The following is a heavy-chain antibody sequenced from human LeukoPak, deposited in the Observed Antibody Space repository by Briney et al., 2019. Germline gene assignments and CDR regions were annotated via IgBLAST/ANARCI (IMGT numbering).Heavy chain of an antibody. V-gene: IGHV3-74*01. J-gene: IGHJ6*03. CDR3: AKDGYDYYYYYMDV. CDR1: GFTFSRYW. D-gene: IGHD1-1*01. CDR2: ISGERSTT. Sequence: GGSLRLSCTASGFTFSRYWIHWVRQAPGKGLVWVSRISGERSTTNYAESVKGGFTISRDNAKNTLYLQMNSLIAEDTAVYYCAKDGYDYYYYYMDVWGKGTTVTVSS.